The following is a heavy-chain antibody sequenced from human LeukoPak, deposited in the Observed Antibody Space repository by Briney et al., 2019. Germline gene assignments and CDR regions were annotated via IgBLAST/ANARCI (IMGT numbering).Heavy chain of an antibody. CDR2: IYTRGSI. CDR1: GGSINNYY. J-gene: IGHJ3*02. V-gene: IGHV4-4*07. Sequence: PSETLSLTCTVSGGSINNYYWSWIRQPAGKGLEWIGRIYTRGSINYNPSLKSRVTMSVDTSKNQFSLKLSSVTAADTAVYYCARGRYCSADICSGGDAFDTWGQGTMVSVSS. CDR3: ARGRYCSADICSGGDAFDT. D-gene: IGHD2-15*01.